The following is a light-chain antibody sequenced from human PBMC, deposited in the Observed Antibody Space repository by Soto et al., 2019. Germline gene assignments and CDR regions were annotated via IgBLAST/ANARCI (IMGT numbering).Light chain of an antibody. Sequence: EIVLTQSPGTLSLSPGERVTLSCRASQSVSSSYLAWYQQKPGQAPRLLILGASLRATGIPDRFSGSGSGTDFTLTISRLEPEDFAVYYCQQYDSSPRTFGQGTKVEIK. V-gene: IGKV3-20*01. CDR2: GAS. CDR3: QQYDSSPRT. CDR1: QSVSSSY. J-gene: IGKJ1*01.